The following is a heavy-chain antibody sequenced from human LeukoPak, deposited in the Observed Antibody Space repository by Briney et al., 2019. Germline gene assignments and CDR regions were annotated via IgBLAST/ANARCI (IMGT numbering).Heavy chain of an antibody. Sequence: VASVKVSCKASGGTFSSYAISWVRQAPGQGPEWMGGIIPIFGTANYAQKFQGRVTITADKSTSTAYMELSSLRSEDTAVYYCARKGVYNWNDSYYYGMDVWGKGTTVTVSS. D-gene: IGHD1-1*01. V-gene: IGHV1-69*06. CDR3: ARKGVYNWNDSYYYGMDV. J-gene: IGHJ6*04. CDR2: IIPIFGTA. CDR1: GGTFSSYA.